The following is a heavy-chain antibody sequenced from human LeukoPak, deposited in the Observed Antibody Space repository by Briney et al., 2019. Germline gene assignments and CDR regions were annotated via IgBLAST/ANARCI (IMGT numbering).Heavy chain of an antibody. CDR3: ARAVRQLVPGNWFDP. J-gene: IGHJ5*02. CDR1: GGTFSSYA. CDR2: IIPIFGTA. Sequence: SVKVSCKASGGTFSSYAISWVRQAPGQGLEWMGGIIPIFGTANYAQKFQGRVTITADESTSTAYMELSSLRSEDTAVYYCARAVRQLVPGNWFDPWGQGTLVTVSS. D-gene: IGHD6-6*01. V-gene: IGHV1-69*13.